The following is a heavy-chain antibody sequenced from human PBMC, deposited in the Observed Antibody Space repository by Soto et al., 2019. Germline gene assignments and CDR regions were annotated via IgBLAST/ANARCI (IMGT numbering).Heavy chain of an antibody. Sequence: SVKVSCKASGGTFSSYAISWVRQAPGQGLEWMGGIIPIFGTANYAQKFQGRVTITADESTSTAYMELSSLRSEDTAVYYCARGVAARWYFDYWGQGTLVTVSS. CDR3: ARGVAARWYFDY. CDR2: IIPIFGTA. CDR1: GGTFSSYA. J-gene: IGHJ4*02. V-gene: IGHV1-69*13. D-gene: IGHD6-6*01.